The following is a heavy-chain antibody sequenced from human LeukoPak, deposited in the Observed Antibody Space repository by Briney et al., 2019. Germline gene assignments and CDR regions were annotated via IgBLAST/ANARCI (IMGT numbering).Heavy chain of an antibody. CDR2: INPCGGST. Sequence: ASVKVSCKASGYTFTSYYMHWVRQAPGQGLEWMGIINPCGGSTSYAQKFQGRVTMTRDTSTSTVYMELSSLRSEDTAVYYCARDLASYSIYSDAFDIWGQGTMVTVSS. CDR1: GYTFTSYY. V-gene: IGHV1-46*01. D-gene: IGHD4-11*01. CDR3: ARDLASYSIYSDAFDI. J-gene: IGHJ3*02.